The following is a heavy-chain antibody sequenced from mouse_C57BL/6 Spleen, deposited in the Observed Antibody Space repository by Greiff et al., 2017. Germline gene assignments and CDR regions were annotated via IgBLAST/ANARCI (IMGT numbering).Heavy chain of an antibody. Sequence: QVQLQQSGPGLVQPSQSLSITCTVSGFSLTSYGVHWVRQPPGKGLEWLGVIWSGGSTDYNAAFISRLSISKDNSKSPVFFKMNSLQADDTAIYYCAKKGYCYDRDYFDYWGQGTTLTVSS. CDR1: GFSLTSYG. CDR3: AKKGYCYDRDYFDY. V-gene: IGHV2-4*01. CDR2: IWSGGST. J-gene: IGHJ2*01. D-gene: IGHD2-12*01.